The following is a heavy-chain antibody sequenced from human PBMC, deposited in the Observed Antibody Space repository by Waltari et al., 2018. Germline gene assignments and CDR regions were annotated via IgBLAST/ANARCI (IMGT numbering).Heavy chain of an antibody. D-gene: IGHD3-22*01. CDR3: ASTVYYDSSGWTYYFDY. J-gene: IGHJ4*02. Sequence: QLQLQESGPGLVKPSETMSLTCTVSGGSISSSSYYQGWIRQPPGKGREWIGSFYYSGSTYYNPSLKSRVTISVDTSKNQFSLKLSSVTAADTAVYYCASTVYYDSSGWTYYFDYWGQGTLVTVSS. CDR1: GGSISSSSYY. V-gene: IGHV4-39*01. CDR2: FYYSGST.